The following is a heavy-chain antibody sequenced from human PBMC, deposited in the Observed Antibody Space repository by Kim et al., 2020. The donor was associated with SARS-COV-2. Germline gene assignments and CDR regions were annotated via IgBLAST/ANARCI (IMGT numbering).Heavy chain of an antibody. Sequence: GGSLRLSCAASGFTFSSYGMHWVRQAPGKGLEWVAVISYDGSNKYYADSVKGRFTISRDNSKNTLYLQMNSLRAEDTAVYYCAKDLSARYSSSWYNYYYGMDVWGQGTTVTVSS. J-gene: IGHJ6*02. V-gene: IGHV3-30*18. CDR1: GFTFSSYG. CDR2: ISYDGSNK. CDR3: AKDLSARYSSSWYNYYYGMDV. D-gene: IGHD6-13*01.